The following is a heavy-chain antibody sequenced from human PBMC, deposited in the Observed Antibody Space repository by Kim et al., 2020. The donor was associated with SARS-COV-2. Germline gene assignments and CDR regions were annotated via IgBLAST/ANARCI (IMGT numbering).Heavy chain of an antibody. CDR1: GFTVSSNY. CDR3: ASRALWLLNYYYGMDV. J-gene: IGHJ6*02. CDR2: IYSGGST. Sequence: GGSLRLSCAASGFTVSSNYMSWVRQAPGKGLEWVSVIYSGGSTYYADSVKGRFTISRDNSKNTLYLQMNSLRAEDTAVYYCASRALWLLNYYYGMDVWGQGTTVTVSS. V-gene: IGHV3-66*02. D-gene: IGHD5-18*01.